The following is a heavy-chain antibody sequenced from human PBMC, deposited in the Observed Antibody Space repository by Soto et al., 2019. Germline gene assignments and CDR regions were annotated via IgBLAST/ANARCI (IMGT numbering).Heavy chain of an antibody. V-gene: IGHV1-69*02. J-gene: IGHJ4*02. D-gene: IGHD3-10*01. Sequence: QVQLVQSGAEVKKPGSSVKVSCKASGGTFSSYTIIWVREAPGQGLEWMGRIIPILGIANYAQKFQGRVTITADKSTSTAYMELSSLRSEDTAVYYCARMVMVRGEFDYWGQGTLVTVSS. CDR2: IIPILGIA. CDR1: GGTFSSYT. CDR3: ARMVMVRGEFDY.